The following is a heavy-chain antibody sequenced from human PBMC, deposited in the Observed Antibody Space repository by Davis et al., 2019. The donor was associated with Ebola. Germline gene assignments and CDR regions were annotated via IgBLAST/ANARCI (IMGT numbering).Heavy chain of an antibody. CDR3: ARDLIPIFSVHKFDP. D-gene: IGHD3-9*01. CDR1: GYTFTGYY. Sequence: ASVKVSCKASGYTFTGYYIHWVRQAAGQGLEWMGWMNPNSGNTGYAPKFQGRVTMTRDTSISTAYMEVRSLRSEDTAVYYCARDLIPIFSVHKFDPWGQGILVTVSS. V-gene: IGHV1-8*02. J-gene: IGHJ5*02. CDR2: MNPNSGNT.